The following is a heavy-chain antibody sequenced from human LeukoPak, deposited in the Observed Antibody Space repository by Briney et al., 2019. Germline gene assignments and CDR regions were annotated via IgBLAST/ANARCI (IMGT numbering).Heavy chain of an antibody. J-gene: IGHJ5*02. CDR3: ARAGETNSNWIAP. D-gene: IGHD1-1*01. V-gene: IGHV1-2*06. CDR2: IIPNNGGT. Sequence: SVKVSCKASGYTFTDYHIHWVRQAPGQGLEWMGRIIPNNGGTNYAQKFQGRVTMTRDTSISTAYMEMSRLTSDDTAVYYCARAGETNSNWIAPWGQGTLVTVSS. CDR1: GYTFTDYH.